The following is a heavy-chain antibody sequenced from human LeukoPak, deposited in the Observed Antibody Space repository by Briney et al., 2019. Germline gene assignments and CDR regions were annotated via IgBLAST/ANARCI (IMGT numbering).Heavy chain of an antibody. Sequence: ASVKVSCKASGYTFTGYYMHWVRQAPGQGLEWMGWMNPNSGNTGYAQKFQGRVTMTRNTSISTAYMELSSLRSEDTAVYYCARGQQSKGNWFDPWGQGTLVTVSS. D-gene: IGHD4-11*01. CDR2: MNPNSGNT. CDR3: ARGQQSKGNWFDP. CDR1: GYTFTGYY. J-gene: IGHJ5*02. V-gene: IGHV1-8*02.